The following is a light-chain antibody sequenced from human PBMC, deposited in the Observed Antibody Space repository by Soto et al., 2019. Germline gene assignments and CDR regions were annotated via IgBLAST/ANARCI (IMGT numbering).Light chain of an antibody. CDR3: QHYNSYSPT. V-gene: IGKV1-5*03. Sequence: DIQMTQSLSTLSASLVDRVTITCRASQSISSWLAWYQQKPGKAPNLLIYKASSLESGVPSRFSGSGSGTEFTLTIGGLQPDDFATYYCQHYNSYSPTFGQGTKVDI. CDR2: KAS. J-gene: IGKJ1*01. CDR1: QSISSW.